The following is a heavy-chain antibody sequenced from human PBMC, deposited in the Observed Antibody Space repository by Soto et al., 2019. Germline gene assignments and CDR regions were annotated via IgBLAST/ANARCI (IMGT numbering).Heavy chain of an antibody. D-gene: IGHD1-26*01. J-gene: IGHJ4*02. CDR2: INPSGGST. Sequence: ASLKVSCKASGYTFTSYYMHWVRQAPGQGLEWMGIINPSGGSTSYAQKFQGRVTMTRDTSTSTVYMELSSLRSEDTAVYYCARGGSGSYYYVYFDYWGQGTLVTVSS. CDR1: GYTFTSYY. CDR3: ARGGSGSYYYVYFDY. V-gene: IGHV1-46*01.